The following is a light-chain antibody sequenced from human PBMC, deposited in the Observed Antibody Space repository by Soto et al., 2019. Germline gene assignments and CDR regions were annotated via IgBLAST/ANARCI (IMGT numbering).Light chain of an antibody. CDR1: SRDVGGY. J-gene: IGLJ2*01. CDR3: RSYTSSNTVV. Sequence: QSALTQPASVSGSPGQSITISCTGTSRDVGGYVSWYQQHPGKAPKLMIYEVSNRPSGFSNSFSGSKSGNTASLTISGLQAEDEADYYCRSYTSSNTVVFGGGTKLTVL. CDR2: EVS. V-gene: IGLV2-14*01.